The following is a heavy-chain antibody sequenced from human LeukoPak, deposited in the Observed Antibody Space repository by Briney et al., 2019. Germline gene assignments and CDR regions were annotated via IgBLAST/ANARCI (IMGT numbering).Heavy chain of an antibody. V-gene: IGHV3-74*01. CDR3: ARVGDSSGYQGSADAFDI. CDR1: GFTFRSYW. D-gene: IGHD3-22*01. CDR2: IKSDGSTT. J-gene: IGHJ3*02. Sequence: GGSLRLSCAASGFTFRSYWMHWVRQAPGKGLVWVSRIKSDGSTTIYADSVKGRFTISRDNTKNTLYLQMNGLRAEDTVVYYCARVGDSSGYQGSADAFDIWGQGTMVTVSS.